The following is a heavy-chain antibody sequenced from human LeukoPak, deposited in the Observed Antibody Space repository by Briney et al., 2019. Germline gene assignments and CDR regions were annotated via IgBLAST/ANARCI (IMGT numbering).Heavy chain of an antibody. CDR2: IRYDGSNK. CDR3: VKDSKRWKTYYYESGSHYFDY. J-gene: IGHJ4*02. CDR1: GLIFSSYG. Sequence: GGSLRLSRAVSGLIFSSYGMHWVRQAPGKGLEWVAFIRYDGSNKYYADSVKGRFTISRDNSKNTLYLQMNSLRAEDTAVYYCVKDSKRWKTYYYESGSHYFDYWGQGTLVTVSS. D-gene: IGHD3-10*01. V-gene: IGHV3-30*02.